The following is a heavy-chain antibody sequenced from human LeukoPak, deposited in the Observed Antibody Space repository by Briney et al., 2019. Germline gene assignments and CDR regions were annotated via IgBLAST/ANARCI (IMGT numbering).Heavy chain of an antibody. V-gene: IGHV3-53*01. CDR1: GFTVSSNY. Sequence: GGSLIRSCAASGFTVSSNYMTWIRQAPGKVLEWVSIIDSGGITYYADSVKGRFTSSRHNSKNTVYLQMNSLRAEDTAVYYCGWLPGAGYWGQGTLVTVSS. J-gene: IGHJ4*02. CDR3: GWLPGAGY. CDR2: IDSGGIT. D-gene: IGHD5-24*01.